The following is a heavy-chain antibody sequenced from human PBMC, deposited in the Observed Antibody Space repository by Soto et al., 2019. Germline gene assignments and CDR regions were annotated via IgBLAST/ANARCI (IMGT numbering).Heavy chain of an antibody. D-gene: IGHD3-16*02. J-gene: IGHJ4*02. V-gene: IGHV4-4*02. CDR1: GDSLSTDYW. CDR2: IHHSGIT. Sequence: SETLSLTCTVSGDSLSTDYWWSWVRQPPGKGLEWIGEIHHSGITNYIQSVRSRVTMSVDKSNNQVSLELTSVAAADTAVYYCARGISYRWVYWGQGILVTVSS. CDR3: ARGISYRWVY.